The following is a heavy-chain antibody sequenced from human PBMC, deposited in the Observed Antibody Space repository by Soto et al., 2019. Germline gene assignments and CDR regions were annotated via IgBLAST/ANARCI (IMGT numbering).Heavy chain of an antibody. CDR2: INHTGSS. V-gene: IGHV4-34*01. J-gene: IGHJ4*02. CDR3: ARGSVPSRGVLGY. CDR1: VGSFRCNY. D-gene: IGHD3-10*01. Sequence: PSETLSLTCAVYVGSFRCNYWIWIRQPPGKWLEWFAEINHTGSSXXXPSLRSRVXISIDTAKNQFXLRLNXFTSADTAVXYCARGSVPSRGVLGYWVEGTQVTVS.